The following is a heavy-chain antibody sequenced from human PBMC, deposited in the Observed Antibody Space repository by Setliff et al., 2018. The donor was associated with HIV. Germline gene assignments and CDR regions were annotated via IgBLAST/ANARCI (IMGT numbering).Heavy chain of an antibody. CDR3: ENLWEMGA. CDR2: IKKDGSEI. J-gene: IGHJ5*02. Sequence: HPGGSLSLSCAASGFTFSNYWMDWVRQVPGKGLEWVATIKKDGSEIYYVDSVKGRFTISRDNARTSVYLEMRSLRVEDTAVYLCENLWEMGAWGQGTLVTVSS. D-gene: IGHD1-26*01. CDR1: GFTFSNYW. V-gene: IGHV3-7*01.